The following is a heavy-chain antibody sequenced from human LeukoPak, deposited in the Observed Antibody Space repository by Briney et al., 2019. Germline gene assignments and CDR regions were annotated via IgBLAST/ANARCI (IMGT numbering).Heavy chain of an antibody. Sequence: SETLSLTCAVYGGSFSGYYWSWIRQPPGKGLEWIGEINHSGSTNYNPSLKSRVTISVDTSKNQFSLKLSSVTGADTAVYYCARVIVATTNLLYYYYGMDVWGQGTTVTVSS. CDR3: ARVIVATTNLLYYYYGMDV. V-gene: IGHV4-34*01. J-gene: IGHJ6*02. CDR2: INHSGST. D-gene: IGHD5-12*01. CDR1: GGSFSGYY.